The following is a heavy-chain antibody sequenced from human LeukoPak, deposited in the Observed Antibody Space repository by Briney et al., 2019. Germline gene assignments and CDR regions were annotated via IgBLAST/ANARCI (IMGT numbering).Heavy chain of an antibody. D-gene: IGHD5-18*01. V-gene: IGHV1-8*01. CDR1: GCTFTSYD. CDR2: MNPNSGNT. CDR3: ARADTAMVTVGDY. Sequence: ASVKVSCKASGCTFTSYDINWVRQATGQGLEWMGWMNPNSGNTGYAQKFQGRVTMTRNTSISTAYMELSSLRSEDTAVYYCARADTAMVTVGDYWGQGTLVTVSS. J-gene: IGHJ4*02.